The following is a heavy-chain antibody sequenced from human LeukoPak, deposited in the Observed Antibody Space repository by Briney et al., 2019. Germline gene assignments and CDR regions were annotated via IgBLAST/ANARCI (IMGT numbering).Heavy chain of an antibody. Sequence: GGSLRLSCAASGFTFSDYWMHWVRQAPGKGLMWVSRTNKEGTGTTYADSVRGRFTISRDDAKNTLLLQVNSLRAEDTGVYYCAREMGSSSYVLDVWGQGTMVTVSS. CDR3: AREMGSSSYVLDV. V-gene: IGHV3-74*01. J-gene: IGHJ3*01. D-gene: IGHD2-2*01. CDR1: GFTFSDYW. CDR2: TNKEGTGT.